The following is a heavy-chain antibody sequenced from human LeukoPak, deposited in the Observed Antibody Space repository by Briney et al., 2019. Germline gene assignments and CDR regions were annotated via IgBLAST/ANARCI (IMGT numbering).Heavy chain of an antibody. V-gene: IGHV1-2*06. D-gene: IGHD3-16*01. CDR2: INPSTGGT. Sequence: ASVKVSCKTSGYTFIDYYVHWIRQAPGQGLEWMGRINPSTGGTDFAQKFQGKVSMTRDTSISTAYMELSRLGSDDTAVYYYATLGEDKTDTPFDYWGQGTLVTVSS. J-gene: IGHJ4*02. CDR1: GYTFIDYY. CDR3: ATLGEDKTDTPFDY.